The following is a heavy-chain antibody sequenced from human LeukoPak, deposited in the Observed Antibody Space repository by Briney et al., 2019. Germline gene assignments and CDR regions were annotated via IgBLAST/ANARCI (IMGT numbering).Heavy chain of an antibody. V-gene: IGHV4-34*01. CDR2: INHSGST. CDR3: ARRPRGLIVVVPAAQWRSDP. Sequence: SETLSLTCAVYGGSFSGYYWSWIRQPPGKGLEWIGEINHSGSTNYNPSLKSRVTISVDTSKNQFSPKLSSVTAADTAVYYCARRPRGLIVVVPAAQWRSDPWGQGTLVTVSS. CDR1: GGSFSGYY. D-gene: IGHD2-2*01. J-gene: IGHJ5*02.